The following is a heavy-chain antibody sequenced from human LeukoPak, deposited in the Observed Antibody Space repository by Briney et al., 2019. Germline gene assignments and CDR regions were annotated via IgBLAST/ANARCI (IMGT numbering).Heavy chain of an antibody. D-gene: IGHD3-22*01. Sequence: GGSLRLSCAASGFTFSSYAMSWVRQAPGKGLERVSAIGGSGGSTYYADSVKGRFTISRDNSKNTLYLQMNSLRAEDTAVYYCAKDRGPTYYYDSSGYYPVAFDIWGQGTMVTVSS. CDR3: AKDRGPTYYYDSSGYYPVAFDI. CDR1: GFTFSSYA. V-gene: IGHV3-23*01. J-gene: IGHJ3*02. CDR2: IGGSGGST.